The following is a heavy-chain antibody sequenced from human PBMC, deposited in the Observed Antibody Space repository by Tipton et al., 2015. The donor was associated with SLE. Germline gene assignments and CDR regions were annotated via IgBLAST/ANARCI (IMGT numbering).Heavy chain of an antibody. Sequence: QVQLVQSGAEVKKPGASVKVSCKASGYTFTSYYMHWVRQAPGQGLEWMGIINPSGGSTSYAQKFQGRVTMTRDTSTSTVYMELSSLRSEVAAVYYCARVGGYYYGSGSYHYFDYWGQGTLVTVSS. CDR3: ARVGGYYYGSGSYHYFDY. V-gene: IGHV1-46*01. CDR2: INPSGGST. D-gene: IGHD3-10*01. J-gene: IGHJ4*02. CDR1: GYTFTSYY.